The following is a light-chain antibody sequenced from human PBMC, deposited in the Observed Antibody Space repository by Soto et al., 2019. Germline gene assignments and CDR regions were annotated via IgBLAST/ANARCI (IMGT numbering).Light chain of an antibody. J-gene: IGKJ1*01. Sequence: EIVMTQSRATLSVSPGERASLSCRASQSVSSNLAWYQQKPGQAPRLLIYGASTRATGIPARFSGSGSGTEFPLTISSLQSEDFAVYYCEQYNNWPPWTFGQGTKVEIK. CDR3: EQYNNWPPWT. CDR2: GAS. CDR1: QSVSSN. V-gene: IGKV3-15*01.